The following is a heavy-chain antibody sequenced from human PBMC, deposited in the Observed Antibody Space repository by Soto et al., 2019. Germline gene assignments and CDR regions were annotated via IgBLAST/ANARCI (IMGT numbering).Heavy chain of an antibody. V-gene: IGHV6-1*01. J-gene: IGHJ2*01. Sequence: PSQTLSLTCXISGDSVSSNSAAWNWIRQSPSRGLEWLGRTYYRSKWYNDYAVSVKSRITINPDTSKNQFSLQLNSVTPEDTAVYYCPRSSRDKLVRSYRYFDLWGRGTLVTVSS. CDR2: TYYRSKWYN. CDR1: GDSVSSNSAA. CDR3: PRSSRDKLVRSYRYFDL. D-gene: IGHD6-13*01.